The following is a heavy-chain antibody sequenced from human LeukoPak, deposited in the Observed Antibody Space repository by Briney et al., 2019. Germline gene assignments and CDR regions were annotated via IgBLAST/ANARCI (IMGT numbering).Heavy chain of an antibody. CDR2: ISYDGSNK. D-gene: IGHD2-21*02. V-gene: IGHV3-30-3*02. J-gene: IGHJ4*02. Sequence: QAGGSLRLSCAASGFTFSSYAMHWVRQAPGKGLEWVAAISYDGSNKYYADSVKGRFTISRDNSKNTLYLQMNSLRAEDTAVYYCAKTPLGSMVVTAIRLNYWGQGILATVSS. CDR1: GFTFSSYA. CDR3: AKTPLGSMVVTAIRLNY.